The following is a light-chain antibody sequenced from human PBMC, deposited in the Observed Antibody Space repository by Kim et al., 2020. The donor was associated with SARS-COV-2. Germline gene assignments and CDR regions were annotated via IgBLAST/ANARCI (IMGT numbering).Light chain of an antibody. CDR2: QAS. V-gene: IGKV1-5*01. Sequence: DIHITQTPSTLSASVGDRATITCRASQFISTWLAWEQQKPGKATKLLIYQASTVESGVPSRFSCSGSGTDFSLPIGSVQPGDFATFFCQHYYSHPYTLGQGTNVE. CDR3: QHYYSHPYT. CDR1: QFISTW. J-gene: IGKJ2*01.